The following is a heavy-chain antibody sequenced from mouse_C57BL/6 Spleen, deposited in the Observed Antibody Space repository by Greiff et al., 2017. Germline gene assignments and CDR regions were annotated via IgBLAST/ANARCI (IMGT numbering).Heavy chain of an antibody. J-gene: IGHJ2*01. V-gene: IGHV1-15*01. Sequence: LQESGAELVRPGASVTLSCKASGYTFTDYEMHWVKQTPVHGLEWIGAIDPETGGTAYNQKFKGKAILTADKSSSTAYMELRSLTSEDSAVYYCTRSPITTVVADYWGQGTTLTVSS. CDR1: GYTFTDYE. D-gene: IGHD1-1*01. CDR2: IDPETGGT. CDR3: TRSPITTVVADY.